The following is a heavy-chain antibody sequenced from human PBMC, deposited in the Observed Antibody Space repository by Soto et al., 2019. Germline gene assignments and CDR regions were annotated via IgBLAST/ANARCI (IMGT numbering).Heavy chain of an antibody. CDR2: ISGSGGRT. D-gene: IGHD1-26*01. CDR3: AKGRGGSYSAPSR. J-gene: IGHJ4*02. Sequence: GGSLRLSCAASGFTFSSYAMSWVRQAPGKGLEWVSAISGSGGRTYYAASVKGRFTISRDNSKNTLYLQMNSLRAEDTAVYYCAKGRGGSYSAPSRWGQGTLVTVSS. CDR1: GFTFSSYA. V-gene: IGHV3-23*01.